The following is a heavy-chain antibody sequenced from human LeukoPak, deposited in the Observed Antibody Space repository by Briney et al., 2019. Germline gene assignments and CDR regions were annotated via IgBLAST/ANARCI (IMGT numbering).Heavy chain of an antibody. CDR3: ARVSFCPRCHFDY. V-gene: IGHV3-74*03. J-gene: IGHJ4*02. D-gene: IGHD2/OR15-2a*01. CDR2: ISPDGSSA. CDR1: GFSFSSYW. Sequence: GGSLRLSCAASGFSFSSYWMHWVRHAPGKGLVWVARISPDGSSALSADSVRGRFTISRDNADNTLYLQLNSLRAEDTAVYYCARVSFCPRCHFDYWGQGTLVTVSS.